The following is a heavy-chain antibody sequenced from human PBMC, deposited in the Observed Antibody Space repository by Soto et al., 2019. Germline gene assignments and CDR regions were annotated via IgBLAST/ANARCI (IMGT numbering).Heavy chain of an antibody. CDR1: GFTFSSYA. CDR3: ARSGYYYGMDV. V-gene: IGHV3-30-3*01. CDR2: ISYDGSNK. J-gene: IGHJ6*02. Sequence: QVQLVESGGGVVQPGRSLRLSCAASGFTFSSYAMHWVRQAPGKGLEWVAVISYDGSNKYYADSVKGRFTISRDNSKNTLYLQMNSLSAEDTAVYYCARSGYYYGMDVWGQGTTVTVSS.